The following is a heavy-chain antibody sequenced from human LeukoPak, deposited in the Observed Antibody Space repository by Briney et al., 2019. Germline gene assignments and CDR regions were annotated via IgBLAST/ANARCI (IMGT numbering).Heavy chain of an antibody. CDR1: GGTFSSYA. V-gene: IGHV1-69*13. J-gene: IGHJ4*02. CDR3: ASRMVTNLGYFDY. CDR2: IIPIFGTA. D-gene: IGHD5-18*01. Sequence: GASVKVSCKASGGTFSSYAISWVRQAPGQGLEWMGGIIPIFGTANYAQKFQGRVTITADESTSTAYMELSSLRSEDTAVYYCASRMVTNLGYFDYWGQGTLVTVSS.